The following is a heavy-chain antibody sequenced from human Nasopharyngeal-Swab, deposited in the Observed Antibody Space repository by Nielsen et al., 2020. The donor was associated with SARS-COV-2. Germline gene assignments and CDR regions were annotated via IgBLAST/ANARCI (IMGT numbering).Heavy chain of an antibody. V-gene: IGHV1-69*13. CDR1: GGTFSSYA. CDR3: ARDHMYCSSTSCQPNEDYYMDV. CDR2: IIPIFGTA. Sequence: SVKVSCKASGGTFSSYAISWVRQATGQGLEWMGGIIPIFGTANYAQKFQGRVTITADESTSTAYMELSSLRSEDTAVYYCARDHMYCSSTSCQPNEDYYMDVWGKGTTVTVSS. J-gene: IGHJ6*03. D-gene: IGHD2-2*01.